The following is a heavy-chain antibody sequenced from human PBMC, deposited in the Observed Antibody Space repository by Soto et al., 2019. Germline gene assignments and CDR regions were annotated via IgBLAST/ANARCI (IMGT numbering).Heavy chain of an antibody. Sequence: QVQLVQSGAEVKKPGASVKVSCKASGYTYTSYGISWVRQAPGQGLEWMGWISAYNGNTNYAQKLQGRVTMTTDTSTSTAYMELRSLRSDDTAVYYCAREEDRWLVRSYYYYGMDVWGQGTTVTVSS. J-gene: IGHJ6*02. CDR3: AREEDRWLVRSYYYYGMDV. V-gene: IGHV1-18*01. D-gene: IGHD6-19*01. CDR1: GYTYTSYG. CDR2: ISAYNGNT.